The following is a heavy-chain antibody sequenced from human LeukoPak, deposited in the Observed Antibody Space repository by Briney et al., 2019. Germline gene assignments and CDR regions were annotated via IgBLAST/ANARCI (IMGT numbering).Heavy chain of an antibody. D-gene: IGHD6-13*01. CDR3: ARDRVSKSSSWNRIDY. CDR1: GGTFSSYA. Sequence: ASVKVSCKASGGTFSSYAISWVRQAPGQGLEWMGRIIPILGIANYAQKFQGRVTITADKSTSTAYMELSSLRSEDTAVYYCARDRVSKSSSWNRIDYWGQGTLVTVSS. CDR2: IIPILGIA. J-gene: IGHJ4*02. V-gene: IGHV1-69*04.